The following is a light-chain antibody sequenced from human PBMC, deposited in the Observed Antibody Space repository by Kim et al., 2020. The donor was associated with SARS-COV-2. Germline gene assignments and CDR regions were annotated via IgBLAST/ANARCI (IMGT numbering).Light chain of an antibody. V-gene: IGKV1-39*01. Sequence: ASVGDRVTITCRASQSISNYLNWYQQKPGKAPKLLIYAASSLQSGVPSRFSGSGSGTDFTLTIISLQPEDFATYYCQQSYSTPWTFGQGTKVDIK. CDR3: QQSYSTPWT. CDR2: AAS. CDR1: QSISNY. J-gene: IGKJ1*01.